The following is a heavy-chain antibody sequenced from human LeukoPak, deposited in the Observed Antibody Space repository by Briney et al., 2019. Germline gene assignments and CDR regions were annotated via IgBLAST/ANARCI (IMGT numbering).Heavy chain of an antibody. CDR2: FDPEDGET. Sequence: GASVKVSCKVSGYTLTELSMHWVRQAPGKGLEWMGGFDPEDGETIYAQKFQGRVTMAEDTSTDTAYMELSSLRSEDTAVYYCATDGGDGRGIHDYWGQGTLVTVSS. J-gene: IGHJ4*02. V-gene: IGHV1-24*01. CDR3: ATDGGDGRGIHDY. CDR1: GYTLTELS. D-gene: IGHD2-21*01.